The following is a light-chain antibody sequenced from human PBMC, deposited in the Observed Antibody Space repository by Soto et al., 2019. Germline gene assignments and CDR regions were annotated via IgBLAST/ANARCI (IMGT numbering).Light chain of an antibody. CDR1: QSVISN. J-gene: IGKJ1*01. V-gene: IGKV3-15*01. CDR2: GAS. Sequence: EIVMTQSPAILSVSPGERATLSCRASQSVISNLAWFQQKPGQTPRLLFNGASTRATGIPARFTGSGSGTEFILTISSLQSEDFAVYYCQQYDIWPPTFGQGTKVDIK. CDR3: QQYDIWPPT.